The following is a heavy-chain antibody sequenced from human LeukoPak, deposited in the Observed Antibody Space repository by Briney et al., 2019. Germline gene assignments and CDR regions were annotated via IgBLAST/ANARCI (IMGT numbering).Heavy chain of an antibody. V-gene: IGHV3-30-3*01. D-gene: IGHD1-26*01. CDR3: AKDRVGAFFDY. CDR2: ISYDGSNK. Sequence: GGSLRLSCAASGFTFSSYAMHWVRQAPGKGLEWVAVISYDGSNKYYADSVKGRFTISRDNSKNTLYLQMSSLRAEDTAVYYCAKDRVGAFFDYWGQGTLVTVSS. J-gene: IGHJ4*02. CDR1: GFTFSSYA.